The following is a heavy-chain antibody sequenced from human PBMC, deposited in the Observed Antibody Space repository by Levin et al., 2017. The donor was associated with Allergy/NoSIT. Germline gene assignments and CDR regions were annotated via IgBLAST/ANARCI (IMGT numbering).Heavy chain of an antibody. Sequence: GESLKISCTASGFTVSRNYMSWVRQAPGKGLEWVSVIYSGDTTYYADSVKGRFTISRDSSKNTLYLQMNSLRAEDTAVYYCARGPESVTDYAFDVWGQGTMVTVSS. CDR3: ARGPESVTDYAFDV. CDR2: IYSGDTT. J-gene: IGHJ3*01. D-gene: IGHD1-14*01. CDR1: GFTVSRNY. V-gene: IGHV3-53*01.